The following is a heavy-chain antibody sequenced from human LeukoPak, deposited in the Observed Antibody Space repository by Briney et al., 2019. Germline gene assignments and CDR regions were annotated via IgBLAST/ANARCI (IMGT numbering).Heavy chain of an antibody. Sequence: PGGSLRLSCAASGFTVSSNYMSWVRQAPGKGLEWVAVIYSGGSTYYADSVKGRFTISRDNSKNTLYRQMNSLRAEDTAGYYCARGPLGSSGYYPDYWGQGTLVTVSS. CDR3: ARGPLGSSGYYPDY. CDR2: IYSGGST. J-gene: IGHJ4*02. D-gene: IGHD3-22*01. V-gene: IGHV3-66*02. CDR1: GFTVSSNY.